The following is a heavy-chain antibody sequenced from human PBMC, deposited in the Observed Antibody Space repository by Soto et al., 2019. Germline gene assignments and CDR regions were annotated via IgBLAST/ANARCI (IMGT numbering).Heavy chain of an antibody. CDR3: AKNWNWGSLVH. V-gene: IGHV4-59*08. CDR2: IYYGGST. Sequence: SETLSLTCSVSGDSISNYYWNWIRQSPGKGLEWIGFIYYGGSTNYNPSLKSRVTISVDTPKNQFSLKLSSVTAADTAVYYCAKNWNWGSLVHWGQGTLVTSPQ. J-gene: IGHJ4*02. D-gene: IGHD7-27*01. CDR1: GDSISNYY.